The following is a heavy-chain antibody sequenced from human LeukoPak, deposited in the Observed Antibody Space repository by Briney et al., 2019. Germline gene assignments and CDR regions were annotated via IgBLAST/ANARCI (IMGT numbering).Heavy chain of an antibody. CDR3: ARHPGYSSSWYPGRGAFDI. CDR1: GGSISSYY. J-gene: IGHJ3*02. V-gene: IGHV4-59*08. D-gene: IGHD6-13*01. CDR2: IYYSGST. Sequence: SETLSLTCTVSGGSISSYYWSWIRQPPGKGLEWIGYIYYSGSTNYNPSLKSRVTISVDTSKNQFSLKLSSVTAADTAVYYCARHPGYSSSWYPGRGAFDIWGQGTMVTVSS.